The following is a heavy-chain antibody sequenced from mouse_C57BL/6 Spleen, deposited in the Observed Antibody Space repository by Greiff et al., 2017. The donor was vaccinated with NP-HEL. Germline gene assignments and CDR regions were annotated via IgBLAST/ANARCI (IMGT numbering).Heavy chain of an antibody. Sequence: DVKLQESGGGLVQPKGSLKLSCAASGFSFTTYAMNWVRQAPGKGLEWVARIRSKSNNYATYYADSVKDRFTISRDDSESMLYLQMNNLKTEDTAMYYCVRKDAMDYWGQGTSVTVSS. V-gene: IGHV10-1*01. CDR2: IRSKSNNYAT. CDR1: GFSFTTYA. J-gene: IGHJ4*01. CDR3: VRKDAMDY.